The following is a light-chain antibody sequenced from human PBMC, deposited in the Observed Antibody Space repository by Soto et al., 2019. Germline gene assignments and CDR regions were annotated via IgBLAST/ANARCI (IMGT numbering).Light chain of an antibody. J-gene: IGKJ1*01. CDR1: QSVTTSY. CDR2: GAS. CDR3: QHYGSSPR. Sequence: EIVLAQSPGTLSLSPGERATLSCRASQSVTTSYLAWYQRKPGQAPRLLIYGASSRATGIPNRFSGSRSGTDFTLTISRLEPEDCEVYYCQHYGSSPRFGQGTKVEIK. V-gene: IGKV3-20*01.